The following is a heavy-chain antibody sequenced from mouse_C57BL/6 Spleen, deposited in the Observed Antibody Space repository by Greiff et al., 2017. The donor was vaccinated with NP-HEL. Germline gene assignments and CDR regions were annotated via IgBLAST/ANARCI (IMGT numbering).Heavy chain of an antibody. Sequence: VQLQQSGPELVKPGASVKISCKASGYAFSSSWMNWVKQRPGKGLEWIGRIYPGDGDINYNGKFKGKDTLTEDKSSSTAYMQLSSLTSVDSAVYFCARERGPNYFDYWGQGTTLTVSS. CDR3: ARERGPNYFDY. V-gene: IGHV1-82*01. CDR2: IYPGDGDI. D-gene: IGHD4-1*01. J-gene: IGHJ2*01. CDR1: GYAFSSSW.